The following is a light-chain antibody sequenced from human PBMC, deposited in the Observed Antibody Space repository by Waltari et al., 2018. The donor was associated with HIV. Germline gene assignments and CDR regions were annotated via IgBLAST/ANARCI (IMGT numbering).Light chain of an antibody. V-gene: IGKV1-NL1*01. CDR2: AAS. J-gene: IGKJ2*02. CDR3: QQYYSTPPCT. CDR1: QDISNS. Sequence: DIPMTQSPSSLSASIGDRVVLTCRASQDISNSVAWYQQKPGKAPQLLLYAASRLESGVPSRFSGSGYGTDYTLTISSLQPEDFATYYCQQYYSTPPCTFGQGTKLEIK.